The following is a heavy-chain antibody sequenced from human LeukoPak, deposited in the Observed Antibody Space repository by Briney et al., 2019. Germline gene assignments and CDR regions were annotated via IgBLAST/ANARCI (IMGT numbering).Heavy chain of an antibody. CDR3: ARNGGGLDY. CDR2: ITGSGGAV. D-gene: IGHD3-16*01. CDR1: EFTFSSYD. J-gene: IGHJ4*02. V-gene: IGHV3-48*03. Sequence: QPGGSLRLSCAASEFTFSSYDIIWVHQAPGKGLEWVSWITGSGGAVKYTDSVKGRFTISRDNAKKSVYLQMNSLRVEDTAVYYCARNGGGLDYWGQGTLVTVSS.